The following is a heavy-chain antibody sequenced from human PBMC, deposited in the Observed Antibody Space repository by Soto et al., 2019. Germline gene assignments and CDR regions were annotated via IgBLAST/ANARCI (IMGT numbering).Heavy chain of an antibody. CDR3: AKDSYYDSSGYYFFVY. D-gene: IGHD3-22*01. CDR2: ISGSGGST. J-gene: IGHJ4*02. V-gene: IGHV3-23*01. Sequence: GGSLRLSCAASGFTFSSYAMSWVRQAPGKGLEWVSAISGSGGSTYYADSVKGRFTISRDNSKNTLYLQMNSLRAEDTAVYYCAKDSYYDSSGYYFFVYWGQGTLVTVSS. CDR1: GFTFSSYA.